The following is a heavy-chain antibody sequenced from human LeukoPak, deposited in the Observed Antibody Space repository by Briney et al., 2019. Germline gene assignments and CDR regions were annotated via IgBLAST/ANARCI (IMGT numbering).Heavy chain of an antibody. J-gene: IGHJ4*02. CDR3: AKGGNTMVRGLITY. V-gene: IGHV3-23*01. CDR2: ISGSGGNT. D-gene: IGHD3-10*01. CDR1: GFTFNNYA. Sequence: GGSLRLSCAASGFTFNNYAMNWVRQAPGKWLEWVSAISGSGGNTYYADSVKGRFTISRDNSKNTLYLQINSLRAEDTAVYYCAKGGNTMVRGLITYWGQGTLVTVSS.